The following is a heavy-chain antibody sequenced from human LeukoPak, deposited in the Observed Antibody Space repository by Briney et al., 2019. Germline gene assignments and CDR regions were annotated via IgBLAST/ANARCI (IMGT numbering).Heavy chain of an antibody. D-gene: IGHD4-23*01. J-gene: IGHJ4*02. Sequence: PGGSLRLSCSASGFTLSSYAMQWVRQAPGKGLEYVSAISTNENNTYYADSVKDRFTISRDNSNNTLHLQMSSLRAEDTAVYYCARETADYGGNYDYWGQGTLVTVSS. V-gene: IGHV3-64D*06. CDR1: GFTLSSYA. CDR3: ARETADYGGNYDY. CDR2: ISTNENNT.